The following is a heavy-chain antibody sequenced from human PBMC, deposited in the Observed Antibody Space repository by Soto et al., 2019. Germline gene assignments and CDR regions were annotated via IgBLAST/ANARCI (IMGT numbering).Heavy chain of an antibody. V-gene: IGHV1-46*01. J-gene: IGHJ6*02. Sequence: GASVKVSCKASGYTFTSYYMHWVRQAPGQGLEWMGIINPSGGSTSYAQKFQGRVTMTRDTSTSTVYMELSSLRSEDTAVYYCAREANDYGGNDNYYYYGMDVWGQGTTVTVSS. CDR3: AREANDYGGNDNYYYYGMDV. CDR2: INPSGGST. D-gene: IGHD4-17*01. CDR1: GYTFTSYY.